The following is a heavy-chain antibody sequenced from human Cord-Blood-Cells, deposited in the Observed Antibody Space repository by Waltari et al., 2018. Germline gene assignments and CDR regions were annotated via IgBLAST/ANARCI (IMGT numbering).Heavy chain of an antibody. Sequence: QVQLVQSGAEVKKPGSSVKVSCKASGGTFSSYAIRWLRQAPGQGLEWMGRIIPILGIANYAQKFQGRVTITADKSTSTAYMELSSLRSEDTAVYYCARAAIAARPRGFDYWGQGTLVTVSS. D-gene: IGHD6-6*01. CDR1: GGTFSSYA. CDR3: ARAAIAARPRGFDY. V-gene: IGHV1-69*09. CDR2: IIPILGIA. J-gene: IGHJ4*02.